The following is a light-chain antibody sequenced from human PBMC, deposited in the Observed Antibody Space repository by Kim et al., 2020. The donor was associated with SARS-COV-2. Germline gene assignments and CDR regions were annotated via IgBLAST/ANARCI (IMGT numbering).Light chain of an antibody. Sequence: FPGERVPLSCRASQSVGISLAWYQQKPGQAPRLLIYGGSRRATDIPDRFSGSGSGTEFTLTISSLQSEDFGIYYCQQYNNWPPGVSFGGGTKLEI. J-gene: IGKJ4*01. V-gene: IGKV3-15*01. CDR1: QSVGIS. CDR2: GGS. CDR3: QQYNNWPPGVS.